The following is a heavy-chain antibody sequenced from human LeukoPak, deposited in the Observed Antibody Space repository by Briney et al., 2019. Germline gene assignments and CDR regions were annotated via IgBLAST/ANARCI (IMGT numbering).Heavy chain of an antibody. J-gene: IGHJ4*02. CDR3: AKDGLPSQYTGYIS. V-gene: IGHV3-30*02. CDR1: GFSFSNYG. D-gene: IGHD5-24*01. Sequence: PGGSLRLSCAASGFSFSNYGMHWVRQAPGKGLEWVAFMRSDGSDKYHADSVKGRFTISRDNSKNTLYLQMNSLRAEDTAVYYCAKDGLPSQYTGYISWGQGTLVTVSS. CDR2: MRSDGSDK.